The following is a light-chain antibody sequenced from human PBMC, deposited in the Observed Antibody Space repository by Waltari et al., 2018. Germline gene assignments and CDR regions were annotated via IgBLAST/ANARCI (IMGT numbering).Light chain of an antibody. Sequence: SYELTQPPSVSVSPGQTARITCSGDALPKQNAYWYQQRPGQAPVLVIYKDNERPSGIPERFSGSGSGTTVTLTISGVQAEDEADYYCQSADSSGTYVVFGGGTKLTVL. CDR1: ALPKQN. CDR2: KDN. J-gene: IGLJ2*01. CDR3: QSADSSGTYVV. V-gene: IGLV3-25*03.